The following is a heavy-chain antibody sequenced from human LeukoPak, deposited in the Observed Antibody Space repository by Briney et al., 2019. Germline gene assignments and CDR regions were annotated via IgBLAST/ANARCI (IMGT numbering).Heavy chain of an antibody. CDR3: ARVTYYDFWSGYYTDFGAFDI. D-gene: IGHD3-3*01. Sequence: SETLSLTCTVSGGSISSGSYYWSWIRQPAGKGLEWIGRIYTSGSTNYNPSLKSRVTISVDTSKNQFSLKLSSVTAADTAVYYCARVTYYDFWSGYYTDFGAFDIWGQGTMVTVSS. J-gene: IGHJ3*02. V-gene: IGHV4-61*02. CDR1: GGSISSGSYY. CDR2: IYTSGST.